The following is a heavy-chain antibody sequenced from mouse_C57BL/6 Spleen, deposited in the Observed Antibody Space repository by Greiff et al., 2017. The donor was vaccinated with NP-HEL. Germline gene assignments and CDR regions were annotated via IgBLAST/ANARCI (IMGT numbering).Heavy chain of an antibody. V-gene: IGHV1-82*01. Sequence: VQLKESGPELVKPGASVKISCKASGYAFSSSWMNWVKQRPGKGLEWIGRIYPGDGDTNYNGKFKGKATLTADKSSSTAYMQLSSLTSEDSAVYFCARWNDYYFDYWGQGTTLTVSS. CDR2: IYPGDGDT. D-gene: IGHD2-4*01. CDR1: GYAFSSSW. CDR3: ARWNDYYFDY. J-gene: IGHJ2*01.